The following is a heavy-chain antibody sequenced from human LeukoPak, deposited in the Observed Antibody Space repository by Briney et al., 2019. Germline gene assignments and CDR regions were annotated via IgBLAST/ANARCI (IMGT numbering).Heavy chain of an antibody. CDR3: ARGSVPFGVLNNWFDP. Sequence: SVNVSCKASGGTFSSYAISWVRQAPGQGLEWMGGIIPIFGTANYAQKFQGRVTITTDESTSTAYMELSSLRSEDTAVYYCARGSVPFGVLNNWFDPWGQGTLVTVSS. CDR2: IIPIFGTA. J-gene: IGHJ5*02. CDR1: GGTFSSYA. D-gene: IGHD3-3*01. V-gene: IGHV1-69*05.